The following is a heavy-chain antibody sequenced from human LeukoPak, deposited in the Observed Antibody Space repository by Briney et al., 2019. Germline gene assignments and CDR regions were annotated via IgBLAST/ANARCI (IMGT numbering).Heavy chain of an antibody. Sequence: GGSLRLSCAASGFTFSSYGMSWVRQAPGKGLEWVSAISGSGGSTYYADSVKGRFTISRDNSKNTLYLQMNSLRAEDTALYYCAKDRGIVGTTQLDTWGQGTLVTVSS. J-gene: IGHJ5*02. D-gene: IGHD1-26*01. V-gene: IGHV3-23*01. CDR2: ISGSGGST. CDR1: GFTFSSYG. CDR3: AKDRGIVGTTQLDT.